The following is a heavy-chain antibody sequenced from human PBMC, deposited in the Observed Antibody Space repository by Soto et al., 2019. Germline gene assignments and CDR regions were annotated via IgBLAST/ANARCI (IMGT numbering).Heavy chain of an antibody. V-gene: IGHV3-23*01. Sequence: GGSLRLSCAASGFTFSSYAMSWVRQAPGKGLEWVSAISGSGGSTYYADSVKGRFTISRDNSKNTLYLQMNSLRAEDTAVYYCAKGQQLVRGYYYYYMDVRGKGTTVTVSS. CDR2: ISGSGGST. J-gene: IGHJ6*03. D-gene: IGHD6-13*01. CDR1: GFTFSSYA. CDR3: AKGQQLVRGYYYYYMDV.